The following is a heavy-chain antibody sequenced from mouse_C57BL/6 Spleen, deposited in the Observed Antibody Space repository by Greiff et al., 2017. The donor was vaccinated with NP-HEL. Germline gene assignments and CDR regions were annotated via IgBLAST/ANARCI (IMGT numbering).Heavy chain of an antibody. CDR2: SRNKANDYTT. V-gene: IGHV7-1*01. D-gene: IGHD2-1*01. Sequence: VKLMESGGGLVQSGRSLRLSCATSGFTFSDFYMEWVRQAPGKGLEWIAASRNKANDYTTEYSASVKGRFIVSRDTSQSILYLQMNALRAEDTAIYYCARDADYGNYVFAYWGQGTLVTVSA. CDR1: GFTFSDFY. J-gene: IGHJ3*01. CDR3: ARDADYGNYVFAY.